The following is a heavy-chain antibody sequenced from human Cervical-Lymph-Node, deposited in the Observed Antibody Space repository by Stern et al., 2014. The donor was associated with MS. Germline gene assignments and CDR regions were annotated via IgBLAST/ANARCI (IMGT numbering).Heavy chain of an antibody. CDR3: ARHGAYSYGWGQGANFFDH. CDR1: GGSISSSFHY. D-gene: IGHD5-18*01. CDR2: IYDSDSGST. J-gene: IGHJ4*02. V-gene: IGHV4-39*01. Sequence: QLQLQESGPGLVKPSEALSLTCSVSGGSISSSFHYWGWIRQPPGKGLEWIGSIYDSDSGSTYYNPSLKSRVTITVDTSKTQFPLELTSVTAADTAVYYCARHGAYSYGWGQGANFFDHWGQGTLVTVSS.